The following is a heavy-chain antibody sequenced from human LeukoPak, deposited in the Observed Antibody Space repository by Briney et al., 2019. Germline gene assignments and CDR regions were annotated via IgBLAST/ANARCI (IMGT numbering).Heavy chain of an antibody. Sequence: SDTLSLTCAVYTGSFSGYYWTWIRQPPGKGLEWIGEMQHSGDTNYNPSLKSRVTVSRDPSKNQFSLKVTSVTAADTAVYYCARGPLPPYGVLPSYFDLWGRR. D-gene: IGHD4-17*01. J-gene: IGHJ2*01. CDR2: MQHSGDT. CDR1: TGSFSGYY. CDR3: ARGPLPPYGVLPSYFDL. V-gene: IGHV4-34*01.